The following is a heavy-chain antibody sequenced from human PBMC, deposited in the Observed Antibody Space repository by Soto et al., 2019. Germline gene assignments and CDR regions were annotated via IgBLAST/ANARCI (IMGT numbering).Heavy chain of an antibody. CDR1: GGTFSSYA. CDR3: ARGGGHLWGYGDYTPSDY. V-gene: IGHV1-69*06. J-gene: IGHJ4*02. Sequence: QVQLVQSGAEVKKPGSSVKVSCKASGGTFSSYAISWVRQAPGEGLEWMGGIIPIFGTANYAQKFQGRVTITADKSTSTDYMELSSVRSEDTAVYYCARGGGHLWGYGDYTPSDYWGQGTLVTVS. D-gene: IGHD4-17*01. CDR2: IIPIFGTA.